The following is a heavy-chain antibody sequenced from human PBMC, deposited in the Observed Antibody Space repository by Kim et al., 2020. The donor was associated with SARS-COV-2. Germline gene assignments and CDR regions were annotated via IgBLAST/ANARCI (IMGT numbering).Heavy chain of an antibody. D-gene: IGHD4-17*01. CDR2: ISGSGGRT. CDR3: AKDEDPDGDYEVGDY. V-gene: IGHV3-23*01. J-gene: IGHJ4*02. Sequence: GGSLRLSCAASGFTFSSYAMSWVRQAPGKGLEWVSAISGSGGRTYYADSVKGRFTISRDNSKKTLYLRMNSLEAEDTAVYYCAKDEDPDGDYEVGDYWGQGTLATDSS. CDR1: GFTFSSYA.